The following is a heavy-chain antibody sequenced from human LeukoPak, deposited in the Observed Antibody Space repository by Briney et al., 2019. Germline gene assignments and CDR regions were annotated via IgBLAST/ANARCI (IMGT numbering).Heavy chain of an antibody. CDR3: AKDLLYIVATIHWVFDY. CDR2: ISGSGGST. D-gene: IGHD5-12*01. V-gene: IGHV3-23*01. Sequence: GGSLRLSCAASGFTFSSYAMSWVRQAPGKGLEWVSAISGSGGSTYYADSVKGRFTISRDNSKNTLYLQMNSLRAEDTAVYYCAKDLLYIVATIHWVFDYWGQGTLVTVSS. CDR1: GFTFSSYA. J-gene: IGHJ4*02.